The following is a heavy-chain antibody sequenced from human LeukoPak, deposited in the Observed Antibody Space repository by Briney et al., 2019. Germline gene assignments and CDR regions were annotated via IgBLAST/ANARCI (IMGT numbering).Heavy chain of an antibody. D-gene: IGHD3-22*01. CDR2: ISSSSSTI. J-gene: IGHJ3*02. CDR1: GFTFSSYS. V-gene: IGHV3-48*01. CDR3: ARDQPGGYYDSSGYLWYAFDI. Sequence: GGSLRLSCAASGFTFSSYSMNWVRQAPGKGLEWVSYISSSSSTIYYADSVKGRFTISRDNAKNSLYLQMNSLRAEDTAVYYCARDQPGGYYDSSGYLWYAFDIWGQGTMVTVSS.